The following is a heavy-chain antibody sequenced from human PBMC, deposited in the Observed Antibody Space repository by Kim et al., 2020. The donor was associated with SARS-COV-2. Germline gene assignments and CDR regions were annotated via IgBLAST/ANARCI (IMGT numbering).Heavy chain of an antibody. D-gene: IGHD3-10*01. CDR3: ARDRNSGYYGSGSHNWFDP. CDR2: IYTSGST. CDR1: GGSISSYY. V-gene: IGHV4-4*07. Sequence: SETLSLTCTVSGGSISSYYLSWIRQPAGKGLEWIGRIYTSGSTNYNPSLKSRVTMSVDTSKNQFSLKLSSVTAADTAVYYCARDRNSGYYGSGSHNWFDPGGQGTLVTVSS. J-gene: IGHJ5*02.